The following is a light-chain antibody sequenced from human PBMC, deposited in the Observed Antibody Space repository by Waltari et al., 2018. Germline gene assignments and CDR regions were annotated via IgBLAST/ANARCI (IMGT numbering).Light chain of an antibody. V-gene: IGLV3-1*01. CDR2: QDT. Sequence: SSELRQPTSLSVSPGQTASIICSADQLGAPYTSWYQPKPGQSPLLIIYQDTKRPSGIPERFSGSNSGNTATLTISGTQPLDEADYYCQAWNTFILFGGGTKLTVL. CDR1: QLGAPY. CDR3: QAWNTFIL. J-gene: IGLJ2*01.